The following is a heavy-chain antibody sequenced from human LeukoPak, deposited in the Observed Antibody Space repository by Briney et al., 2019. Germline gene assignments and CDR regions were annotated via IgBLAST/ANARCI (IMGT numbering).Heavy chain of an antibody. CDR1: GYAFTSYG. CDR3: ARDPGIGDAFDT. CDR2: SSAYNGNT. J-gene: IGHJ3*02. V-gene: IGHV1-18*01. Sequence: EASVKVSCKASGYAFTSYGIGWVRQAPGQGLGWMGWSSAYNGNTNYAQKLQGRVTMTTDTSTSTAYMELRSLRSDDTAVYYCARDPGIGDAFDTWGQGTMVTVSS. D-gene: IGHD3-10*01.